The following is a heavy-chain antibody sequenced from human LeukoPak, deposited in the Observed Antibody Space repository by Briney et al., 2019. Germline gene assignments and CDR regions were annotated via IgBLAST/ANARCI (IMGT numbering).Heavy chain of an antibody. Sequence: SETLSLTCAVYGGSFSGYYWSWIRQPPGKGLEWIGEINHSGSTNYNPSLKSRVTISVDTSKNQFSLKLSSVTAADTAVYYCARGYNTVSSPLYYWGQGTLVTVSS. D-gene: IGHD4-11*01. CDR2: INHSGST. CDR1: GGSFSGYY. V-gene: IGHV4-34*01. CDR3: ARGYNTVSSPLYY. J-gene: IGHJ4*02.